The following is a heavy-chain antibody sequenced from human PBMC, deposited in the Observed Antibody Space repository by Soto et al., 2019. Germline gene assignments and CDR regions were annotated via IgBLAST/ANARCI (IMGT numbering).Heavy chain of an antibody. CDR2: LLRSGSSA. J-gene: IGHJ4*02. CDR1: GFTFRNYA. CDR3: AKDAISGDGIWLMDS. Sequence: GESLKISCAASGFTFRNYAMTWARQAPGNGLEWVSSLLRSGSSAYYSDSVRGRFTISSDTSANSLYLQMDNLRAEDTAIYYCAKDAISGDGIWLMDSGGQGTVVTVSS. V-gene: IGHV3-23*01. D-gene: IGHD4-17*01.